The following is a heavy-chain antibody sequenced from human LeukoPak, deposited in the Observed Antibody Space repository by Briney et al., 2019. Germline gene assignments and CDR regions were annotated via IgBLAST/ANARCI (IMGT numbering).Heavy chain of an antibody. Sequence: GGSLRLSCAASGFTVSSNYMSWVRQAPGKGLEWVSVIYSGGSTYYADSVKGRFTTSRDNSKNTLYLQMNSLRAEDTAVYYCATLQRGYSYGPFDYWGQGTLVTVSS. D-gene: IGHD5-18*01. CDR2: IYSGGST. V-gene: IGHV3-66*04. J-gene: IGHJ4*02. CDR1: GFTVSSNY. CDR3: ATLQRGYSYGPFDY.